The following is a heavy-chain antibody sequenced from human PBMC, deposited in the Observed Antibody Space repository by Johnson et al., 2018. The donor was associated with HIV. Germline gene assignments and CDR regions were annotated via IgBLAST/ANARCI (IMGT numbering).Heavy chain of an antibody. CDR1: GFTFRNFA. D-gene: IGHD3-3*01. V-gene: IGHV3-30-3*02. CDR3: AKQLYDLNYDFWSGYPI. Sequence: QVQLVESGGGVVQPGRSLRLSCAASGFTFRNFAMHWVRQAPGKGLEWLAVISYDGSNKYFAEFVKGRFTISRDNSKNTLYLQMNSLRAEDTAVYYCAKQLYDLNYDFWSGYPIWGQGTMVTVSS. J-gene: IGHJ3*02. CDR2: ISYDGSNK.